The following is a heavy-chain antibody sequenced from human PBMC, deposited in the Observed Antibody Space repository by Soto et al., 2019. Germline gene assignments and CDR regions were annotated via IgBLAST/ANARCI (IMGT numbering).Heavy chain of an antibody. V-gene: IGHV3-66*01. CDR1: GITVTNCF. J-gene: IGHJ4*02. CDR3: ARDELGGAYDFWH. D-gene: IGHD3-3*01. Sequence: EVQLVESGGGLVQPGGSLRLSCAASGITVTNCFMTWVRQAPGKGLEWVSVISSAGGTYYADSVKARFTISRDNYRNTLYLQMNTLRAEDTAVYYCARDELGGAYDFWHGGQGTLVTVSS. CDR2: ISSAGGT.